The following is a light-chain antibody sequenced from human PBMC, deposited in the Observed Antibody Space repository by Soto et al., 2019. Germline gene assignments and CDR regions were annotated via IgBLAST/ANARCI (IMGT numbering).Light chain of an antibody. J-gene: IGLJ2*01. CDR3: QSYDISLSGSV. CDR1: SSNIGAGYD. CDR2: GNS. Sequence: QSVLTQTPSVSGAPGQRVTISCTGSSSNIGAGYDVHWYQQLPGTAPKLLIYGNSNRPSGVPDRFSGSKSGTSASLAITGLQAEDEADYYCQSYDISLSGSVFGGGTKLTVL. V-gene: IGLV1-40*01.